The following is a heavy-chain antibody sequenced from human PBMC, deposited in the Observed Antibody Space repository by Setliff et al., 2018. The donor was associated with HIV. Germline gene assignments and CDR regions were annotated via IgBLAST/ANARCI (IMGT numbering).Heavy chain of an antibody. V-gene: IGHV3-7*04. CDR1: GFTFSSYW. D-gene: IGHD2-2*01. CDR3: ARDTCDTPSCYAGPRFVY. Sequence: GGSLRLSCAAFGFTFSSYWMSWVRQAPGKGLEWVADIKQDGTDKYYVDSVRGRFTISRDNARNSLFLQMNSLRVEDTAVYYCARDTCDTPSCYAGPRFVYWGQG. CDR2: IKQDGTDK. J-gene: IGHJ4*02.